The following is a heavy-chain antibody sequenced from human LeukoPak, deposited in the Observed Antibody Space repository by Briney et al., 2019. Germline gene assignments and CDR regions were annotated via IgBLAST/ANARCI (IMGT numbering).Heavy chain of an antibody. D-gene: IGHD3-22*01. Sequence: AGGSLRLSCAASGFTFSNYGMHWVRQAPGKGLEWVSAISGSGGSTYYADSVKGRFTISRDNSKNTLYLQMNSLRAEDTAVYYCAKGRYDSSGYYLVWDYWGQGTLVTVSS. CDR3: AKGRYDSSGYYLVWDY. J-gene: IGHJ4*02. CDR2: ISGSGGST. CDR1: GFTFSNYG. V-gene: IGHV3-23*01.